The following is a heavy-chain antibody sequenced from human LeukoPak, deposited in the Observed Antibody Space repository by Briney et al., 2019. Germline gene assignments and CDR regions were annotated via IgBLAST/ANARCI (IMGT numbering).Heavy chain of an antibody. Sequence: PGGSLRLSCAASGFTFSSYWMSRVRQAPGKGLEWVANIKQDGSEKYYVDSVKGRFTISRDNAKNSLYLQMNSLRAEDTAVYYCARARGYCSSTSCYVPAYNWFDPWGQGTLVTVSS. D-gene: IGHD2-2*01. V-gene: IGHV3-7*03. CDR3: ARARGYCSSTSCYVPAYNWFDP. CDR2: IKQDGSEK. CDR1: GFTFSSYW. J-gene: IGHJ5*02.